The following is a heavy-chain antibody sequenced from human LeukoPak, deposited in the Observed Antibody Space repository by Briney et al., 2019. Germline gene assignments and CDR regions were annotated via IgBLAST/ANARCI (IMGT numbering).Heavy chain of an antibody. Sequence: ASVKVSCKASGYTFTSYDINWVRQATGQGLEWMGWMNPNSGNTGYAQKFQGRVTMTEDTSTDTAYMELSSLRSEDTAVYYCATVAVAGNFDYWGQGTLVTVSS. D-gene: IGHD6-19*01. V-gene: IGHV1-8*01. CDR3: ATVAVAGNFDY. CDR1: GYTFTSYD. J-gene: IGHJ4*02. CDR2: MNPNSGNT.